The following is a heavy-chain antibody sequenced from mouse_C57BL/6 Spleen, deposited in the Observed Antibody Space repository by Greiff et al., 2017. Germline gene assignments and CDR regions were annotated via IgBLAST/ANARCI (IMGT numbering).Heavy chain of an antibody. V-gene: IGHV1-47*01. CDR2: FNPYNDDT. J-gene: IGHJ2*01. Sequence: QVHVKQSGAELVKPGASVKMSCKASGYTFTTYPIEWMKQNHGKSLEWIGNFNPYNDDTKYNEKFKGKATLTVEKSSSTVYLELSRLTSDDSAVYYCARGDYYGSSYYFDYWGQGTTLTVSS. D-gene: IGHD1-1*01. CDR3: ARGDYYGSSYYFDY. CDR1: GYTFTTYP.